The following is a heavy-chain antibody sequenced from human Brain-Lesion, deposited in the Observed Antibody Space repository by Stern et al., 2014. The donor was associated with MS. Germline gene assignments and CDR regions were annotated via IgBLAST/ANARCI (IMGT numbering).Heavy chain of an antibody. J-gene: IGHJ6*02. D-gene: IGHD2-2*01. Sequence: VQLVESGPGLVKPSQTLSLSCTVSGGSISSGGYYWSWIRQPPGKGLEWIGRIFNSGRTSSNSSLKSRVPITIGPSKNQVSPRLNPRAAADTAVYYCARGRVVPGFQYYATDVWGQGTTVIVSS. V-gene: IGHV4-61*02. CDR1: GGSISSGGYY. CDR2: IFNSGRT. CDR3: ARGRVVPGFQYYATDV.